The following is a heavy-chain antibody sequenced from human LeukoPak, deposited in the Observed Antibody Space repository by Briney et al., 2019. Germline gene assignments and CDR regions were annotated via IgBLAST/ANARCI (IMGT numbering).Heavy chain of an antibody. CDR1: GFTFSSYG. J-gene: IGHJ4*02. V-gene: IGHV3-30*02. CDR2: IRYDGSNK. Sequence: GGSLRLSCAASGFTFSSYGMRWVRQAPGKGLEWVAFIRYDGSNKYYADSVKGRFTISRDNSKNTLYLQMNSLRAEDTAVYYCAKVPYCGGDCYSPADYWGQGTLVTVSS. D-gene: IGHD2-21*01. CDR3: AKVPYCGGDCYSPADY.